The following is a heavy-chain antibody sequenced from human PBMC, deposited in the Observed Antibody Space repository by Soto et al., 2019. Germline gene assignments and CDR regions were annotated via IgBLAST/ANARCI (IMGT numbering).Heavy chain of an antibody. D-gene: IGHD2-15*01. CDR2: SSAYNGDT. J-gene: IGHJ4*02. Sequence: QVQLVQSGPEVKQPGASVKVSCKASGYTFSNYAVSWVRQAPGQGLEWMGWSSAYNGDTNYAQKFQGRVTMTTDTSTRTADIEMRNLRSDDTAEYCGAATGSETHMDATLDCWGQGTMVTVSS. CDR3: AATGSETHMDATLDC. V-gene: IGHV1-18*01. CDR1: GYTFSNYA.